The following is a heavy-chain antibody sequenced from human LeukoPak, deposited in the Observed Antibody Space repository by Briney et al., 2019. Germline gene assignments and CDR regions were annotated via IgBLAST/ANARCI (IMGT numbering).Heavy chain of an antibody. J-gene: IGHJ3*02. CDR3: ARDWAPNYDFWSGYSRGDAFDI. CDR1: GGSISSYY. CDR2: IYTSGST. V-gene: IGHV4-4*07. D-gene: IGHD3-3*01. Sequence: SETLSLTCTVSGGSISSYYWSWIRQPAGKGLEWIGRIYTSGSTNYNPSLKSRVTMSVDTSKNQFSLKLSSVTAADTAVSYCARDWAPNYDFWSGYSRGDAFDIWGQGTMVTVSS.